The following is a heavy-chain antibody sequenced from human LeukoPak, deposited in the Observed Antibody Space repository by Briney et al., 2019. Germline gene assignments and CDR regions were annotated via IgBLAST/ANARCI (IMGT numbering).Heavy chain of an antibody. Sequence: TLSLTCTVSGGSISSGSYYWSWIRQPAGKGLEWIGRIYTSGSTNYNPSLKSRVTISVGTSKNQFSLKLSSVTAADTAVYYCARALNYYDSSGESDDAFDIWGQGTMVTVSS. CDR3: ARALNYYDSSGESDDAFDI. J-gene: IGHJ3*02. V-gene: IGHV4-61*02. D-gene: IGHD3-22*01. CDR2: IYTSGST. CDR1: GGSISSGSYY.